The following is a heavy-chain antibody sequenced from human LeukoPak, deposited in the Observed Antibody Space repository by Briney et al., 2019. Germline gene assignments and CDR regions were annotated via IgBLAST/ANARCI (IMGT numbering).Heavy chain of an antibody. Sequence: PSETLSLTCTVSGGSISSYYWSWIRQPPGKGLEWIGYIDHTGSTNYNPSLNSRVTISRDTSKNHFSLELSSVTAADTAMYYCARVSRGNSVGGDYWGQGTLVTVSS. CDR2: IDHTGST. V-gene: IGHV4-59*01. CDR3: ARVSRGNSVGGDY. CDR1: GGSISSYY. J-gene: IGHJ4*02. D-gene: IGHD4-23*01.